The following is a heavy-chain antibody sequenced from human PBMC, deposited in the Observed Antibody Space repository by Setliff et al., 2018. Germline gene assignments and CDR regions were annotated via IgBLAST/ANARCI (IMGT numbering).Heavy chain of an antibody. CDR1: GFAVSGAY. V-gene: IGHV3-66*02. J-gene: IGHJ4*02. Sequence: GGSLRLSCAGSGFAVSGAYMSWVRQAPGKGLEWVGRISSNGGSTYYADSVKGRFTISRDNSKNTLYLQMNSLRPEDTAVYYCARTCSGSGCYAGLESWGQGTPVTVSS. D-gene: IGHD2-15*01. CDR2: ISSNGGST. CDR3: ARTCSGSGCYAGLES.